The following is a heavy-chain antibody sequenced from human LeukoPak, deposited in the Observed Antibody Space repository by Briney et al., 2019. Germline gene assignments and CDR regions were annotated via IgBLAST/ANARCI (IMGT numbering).Heavy chain of an antibody. CDR1: GFTLSNHA. J-gene: IGHJ4*02. V-gene: IGHV3-23*01. D-gene: IGHD3-22*01. CDR3: ARASWSITMIAN. Sequence: PGGSLRLSCAASGFTLSNHAMIWVRQAPGKGLEWVSSISGSGAMTYYADSVKGRFTISRDNAMDRLYLQMNSLRAEDTAVYYCARASWSITMIANWGQGTLVTVSS. CDR2: ISGSGAMT.